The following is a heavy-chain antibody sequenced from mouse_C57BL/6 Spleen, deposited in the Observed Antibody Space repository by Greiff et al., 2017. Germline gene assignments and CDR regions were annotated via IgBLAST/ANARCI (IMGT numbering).Heavy chain of an antibody. CDR3: AREKGGCNYVQEFDY. CDR2: IYPGSGST. V-gene: IGHV1-55*01. Sequence: QVQLQQPGAELVKPGASVKMSCKASGYTFTSYWITWVKQRPGQGLEWIGDIYPGSGSTNYNEKFKSKATLTVDTSSSTAYMQLSSLTSEDSAVYYCAREKGGCNYVQEFDYWGQGTTRTVSS. J-gene: IGHJ2*01. D-gene: IGHD2-1*01. CDR1: GYTFTSYW.